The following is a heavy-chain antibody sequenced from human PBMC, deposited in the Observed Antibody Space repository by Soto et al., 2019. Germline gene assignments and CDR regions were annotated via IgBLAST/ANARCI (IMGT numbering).Heavy chain of an antibody. CDR1: GWSFSGYY. Sequence: SETLSLTCAVYGWSFSGYYWSWIRQPPGKGLEWIGEIFHGGSTNYSPSLKSRVTILVDTSKKQFSLELSSVTAADTAVYYCARPHYDSNTFYFYFDYWSQGKLVTVSS. J-gene: IGHJ4*02. CDR3: ARPHYDSNTFYFYFDY. V-gene: IGHV4-34*12. CDR2: IFHGGST. D-gene: IGHD3-22*01.